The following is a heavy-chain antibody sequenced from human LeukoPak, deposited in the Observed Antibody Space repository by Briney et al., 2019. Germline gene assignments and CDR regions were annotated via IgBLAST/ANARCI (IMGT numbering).Heavy chain of an antibody. CDR3: ARLVVVVTADTDAFNI. CDR1: GYTFTGYY. V-gene: IGHV1-2*02. Sequence: ASVKVSCKASGYTFTGYYLHWVRQAPGQGLEWMGWINPNSGGTNFAQKFQARVTMTRDTSINTAYMELSSLRSDDTAGYYCARLVVVVTADTDAFNIWGQGTMVTVSS. D-gene: IGHD2-2*01. CDR2: INPNSGGT. J-gene: IGHJ3*02.